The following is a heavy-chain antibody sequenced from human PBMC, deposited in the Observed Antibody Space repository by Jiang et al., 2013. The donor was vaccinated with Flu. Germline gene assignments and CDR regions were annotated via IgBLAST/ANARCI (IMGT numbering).Heavy chain of an antibody. CDR2: INHSGST. V-gene: IGHV4-34*01. Sequence: LLKPSETLSLTCAVYGGSFSGYYWSWIRQPPGKGLEWIGEINHSGSTNYNPSLKSRVTISVDTSKNQFSLKLSSVTAADTAVYYCARGAAKYYYDSSGYYYPYYFDYWGQGTLVTVSS. CDR1: GGSFSGYY. D-gene: IGHD3-22*01. CDR3: ARGAAKYYYDSSGYYYPYYFDY. J-gene: IGHJ4*02.